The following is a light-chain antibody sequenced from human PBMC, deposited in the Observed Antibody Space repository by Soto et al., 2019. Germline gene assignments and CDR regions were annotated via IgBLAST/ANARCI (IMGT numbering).Light chain of an antibody. CDR3: QHLNTFPVT. J-gene: IGKJ5*01. CDR2: ASS. CDR1: QDISSY. V-gene: IGKV1-9*01. Sequence: DIQLTQSPSFLSASVGDRVTITCRASQDISSYLAWYQQTPGKAPKLLIYASSTLQSGVPSRFSGSGSGTEFTLTISSLQPEDFATYYFQHLNTFPVTFGQGTRLDI.